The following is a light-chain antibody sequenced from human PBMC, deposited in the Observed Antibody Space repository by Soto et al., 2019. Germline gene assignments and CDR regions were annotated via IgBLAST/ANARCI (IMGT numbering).Light chain of an antibody. CDR3: QQRSNWPPIT. Sequence: IVLTHSPATLSFSAVERYTLSVSSSQSVSSYLAWYQQKPGQAPRLLIYDASNRATGIPARFSGSGSGTDFTLTISSLEPEDFAVYYCQQRSNWPPITFGQGTRLEIK. CDR2: DAS. J-gene: IGKJ5*01. CDR1: QSVSSY. V-gene: IGKV3-11*01.